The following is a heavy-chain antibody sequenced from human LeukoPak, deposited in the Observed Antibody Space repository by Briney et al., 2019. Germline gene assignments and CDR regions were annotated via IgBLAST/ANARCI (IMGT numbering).Heavy chain of an antibody. V-gene: IGHV4-34*01. J-gene: IGHJ6*04. Sequence: SETLSLTYAVYGGSFSGYYWSWIRQPPGKGLEWIGEINHSGSTNYNPSRKSRVTISVDTSKNQFSLKLSSVTAADTAVYYCARGLGKYSSVYYYYYGMDVWGKGTTATVSS. CDR3: ARGLGKYSSVYYYYYGMDV. D-gene: IGHD6-25*01. CDR2: INHSGST. CDR1: GGSFSGYY.